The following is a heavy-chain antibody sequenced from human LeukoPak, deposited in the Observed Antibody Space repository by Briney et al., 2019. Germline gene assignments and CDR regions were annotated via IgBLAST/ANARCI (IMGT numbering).Heavy chain of an antibody. CDR2: ISAYNGNT. J-gene: IGHJ4*02. V-gene: IGHV1-18*01. Sequence: AAVKVSCKASGYTFTSYGISWVRQAPGQGLDWMGWISAYNGNTNYAQKLQGRVTMTTDTSTSTAYMEMRSLRSDDPAVYYCARDGPGATVTTYWGQGTLVTVSS. CDR3: ARDGPGATVTTY. D-gene: IGHD4-17*01. CDR1: GYTFTSYG.